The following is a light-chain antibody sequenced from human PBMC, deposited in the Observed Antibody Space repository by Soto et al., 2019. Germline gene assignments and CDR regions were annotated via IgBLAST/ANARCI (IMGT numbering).Light chain of an antibody. CDR3: SSYTSSSTLV. J-gene: IGLJ2*01. V-gene: IGLV2-14*01. CDR1: SSDVGGYNY. Sequence: QSALTQPASVSGSPGQSITISCTGISSDVGGYNYVSWYQQHPGKAPKVVIYEVSNRPSWISNRFSGSKSGNTASLTISGLQAEDEADYYCSSYTSSSTLVFGGGTKLTVL. CDR2: EVS.